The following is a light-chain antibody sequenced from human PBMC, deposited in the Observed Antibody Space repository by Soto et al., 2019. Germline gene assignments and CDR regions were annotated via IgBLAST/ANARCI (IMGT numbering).Light chain of an antibody. Sequence: QSVLTQPPSVSAAPGQKVTISCSGSSSNIGSNYVSWYQQLPGTAPKLLIYDDNKRPSGIPDRFSGSKSGTSATLGITGLQAVDEADYYCGTWDSSLSAGVFGGGTKVTVL. CDR2: DDN. CDR1: SSNIGSNY. J-gene: IGLJ2*01. V-gene: IGLV1-51*01. CDR3: GTWDSSLSAGV.